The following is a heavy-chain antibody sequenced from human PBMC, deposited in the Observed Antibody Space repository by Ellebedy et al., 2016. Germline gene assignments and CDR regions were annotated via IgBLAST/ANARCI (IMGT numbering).Heavy chain of an antibody. CDR3: AAIPNLYDIFSGYFFNI. CDR1: GFTFSNSA. D-gene: IGHD3-9*01. CDR2: IVLGSGNT. Sequence: SVKVSXKTSGFTFSNSAVQWVRQARGQGLEWIGWIVLGSGNTEYAQNFQERVIISRDMSTNTAYMELSSLRSEDTAIYYCAAIPNLYDIFSGYFFNIWGQGTVVTVSS. J-gene: IGHJ3*02. V-gene: IGHV1-58*01.